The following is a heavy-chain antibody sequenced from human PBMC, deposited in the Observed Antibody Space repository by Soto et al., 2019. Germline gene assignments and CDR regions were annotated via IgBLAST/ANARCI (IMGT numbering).Heavy chain of an antibody. CDR1: GFTFSSYG. V-gene: IGHV3-30*18. CDR2: ISYDGSNK. J-gene: IGHJ4*02. CDR3: AKGVTIFL. D-gene: IGHD3-9*01. Sequence: GGSLRLSCAASGFTFSSYGMHWVRQAPGKGLEWVAVISYDGSNKYYADSVKGRFTISRDNSKNTLYLQMNSLRAEVTAVYYCAKGVTIFLWGQGTLVTVSS.